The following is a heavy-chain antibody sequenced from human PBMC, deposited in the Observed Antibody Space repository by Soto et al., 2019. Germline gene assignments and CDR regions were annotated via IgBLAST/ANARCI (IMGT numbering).Heavy chain of an antibody. CDR3: ARVYSTAYYYDSSGYLWFDP. CDR2: IYYSGST. V-gene: IGHV4-31*03. J-gene: IGHJ5*02. CDR1: GGSISSGGYY. D-gene: IGHD3-22*01. Sequence: PSETLSLTCTVSGGSISSGGYYWSWIRQHPGKGLEWIGYIYYSGSTYYNPSLKSRVTIPVDTSKNQFSLKLSSVTAADTAVYYCARVYSTAYYYDSSGYLWFDPWGQGTLVTVSS.